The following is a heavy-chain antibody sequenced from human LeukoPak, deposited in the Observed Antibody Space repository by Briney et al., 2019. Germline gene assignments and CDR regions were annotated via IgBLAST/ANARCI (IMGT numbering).Heavy chain of an antibody. D-gene: IGHD3-10*01. J-gene: IGHJ4*02. CDR1: GGSISSYY. CDR3: ARDRGGSLDY. Sequence: SETLSLTCTVSGGSISSYYRSWIRQPPGKGLEWIGYIYYSGSTNYNPSLKSRVTISVDTSKNQFSLKLSSVTAADTAVYYCARDRGGSLDYWGQGTLVTVSS. CDR2: IYYSGST. V-gene: IGHV4-59*01.